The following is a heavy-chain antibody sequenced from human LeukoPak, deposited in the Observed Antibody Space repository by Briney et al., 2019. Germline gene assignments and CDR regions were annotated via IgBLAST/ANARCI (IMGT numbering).Heavy chain of an antibody. Sequence: GGSLRLSCAASGFTFGCTDMTWVRQAPGKGLEWLSTISGTGDTYYADSVRGRFTISRDNSKTTLYLQMNSLRAEDTATYYCAKNSGIWPFWGQGALVTVSS. CDR3: AKNSGIWPF. CDR2: ISGTGDT. V-gene: IGHV3-23*01. CDR1: GFTFGCTD. J-gene: IGHJ4*02. D-gene: IGHD1-26*01.